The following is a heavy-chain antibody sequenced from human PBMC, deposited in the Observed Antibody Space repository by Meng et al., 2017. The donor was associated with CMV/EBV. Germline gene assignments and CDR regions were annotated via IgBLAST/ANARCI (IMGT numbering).Heavy chain of an antibody. CDR1: GFTFRSYW. Sequence: GGSLRLSCAVSGFTFRSYWMHWVRQAPGKGLVWVSRIESDGRITTYADSVKGRFIIPRDNAKNTLYLQMNSLRAEDTAVYYCARERVRNFVVAPGASRTAAPAGMDVWGQGTAVTVSS. CDR3: ARERVRNFVVAPGASRTAAPAGMDV. V-gene: IGHV3-74*03. CDR2: IESDGRIT. J-gene: IGHJ6*02. D-gene: IGHD2-2*01.